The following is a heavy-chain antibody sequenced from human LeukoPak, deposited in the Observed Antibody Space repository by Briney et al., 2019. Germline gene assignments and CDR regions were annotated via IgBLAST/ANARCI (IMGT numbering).Heavy chain of an antibody. V-gene: IGHV4-39*01. Sequence: SETLSLTCTVSGGSISSSRYYWGWIRQPPGKGLEWIGRIYYSGSTYYNPSLKSRVTISVDTSKNQFSLKLSSVTAADTAVYYCARHNSEDIVVVVAENNWFDPWGQGTLVTVSS. D-gene: IGHD2-15*01. J-gene: IGHJ5*02. CDR1: GGSISSSRYY. CDR3: ARHNSEDIVVVVAENNWFDP. CDR2: IYYSGST.